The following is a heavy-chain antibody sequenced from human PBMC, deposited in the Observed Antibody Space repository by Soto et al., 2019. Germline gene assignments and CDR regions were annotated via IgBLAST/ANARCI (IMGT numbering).Heavy chain of an antibody. CDR3: ARLLTYCSGGSCYGDDY. J-gene: IGHJ4*02. Sequence: GASVKVSCKASGYTFTSYYMHWVRQAPGQGLEWMGIINPSGGSTSYAQKFQGRVTMTRDTSTSTVYMELSSLRSEATAVYYCARLLTYCSGGSCYGDDYWGQGTLVTVSS. CDR1: GYTFTSYY. D-gene: IGHD2-15*01. V-gene: IGHV1-46*01. CDR2: INPSGGST.